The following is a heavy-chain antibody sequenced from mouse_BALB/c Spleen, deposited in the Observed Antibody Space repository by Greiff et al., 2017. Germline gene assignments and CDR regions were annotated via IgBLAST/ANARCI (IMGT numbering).Heavy chain of an antibody. Sequence: EVKLMESGGGLVQPGGSRKLSCAASGFTFSDYGMAWVRQAPGKGPEWVAFISNLAYSIYYADTVTGRFTISRENAKNTLYLEMSSLRSEDTAMYYCARIAHYGGFAYGGQGTLVTVAA. J-gene: IGHJ3*01. D-gene: IGHD1-1*01. CDR1: GFTFSDYG. CDR3: ARIAHYGGFAY. V-gene: IGHV5-15*02. CDR2: ISNLAYSI.